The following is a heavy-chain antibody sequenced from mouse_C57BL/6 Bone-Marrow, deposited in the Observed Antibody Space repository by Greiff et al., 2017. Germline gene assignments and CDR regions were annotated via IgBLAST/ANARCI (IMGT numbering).Heavy chain of an antibody. CDR3: ARSYYYGSSWIY. V-gene: IGHV1-59*01. Sequence: QVQLQQPGAELVRPGTSVKLSCKASGYTFTSYWMHWVKQRPGQDLEWIGVIDPSDSYTNYNQKFKGKATLTVDTSSSTAYMQLSSLTSEDSAVYYCARSYYYGSSWIYWGQGTTLTVSS. D-gene: IGHD1-1*01. J-gene: IGHJ2*01. CDR1: GYTFTSYW. CDR2: IDPSDSYT.